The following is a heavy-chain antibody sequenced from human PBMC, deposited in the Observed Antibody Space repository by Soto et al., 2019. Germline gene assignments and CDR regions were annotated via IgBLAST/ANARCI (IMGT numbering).Heavy chain of an antibody. CDR1: GFTFSSYA. J-gene: IGHJ4*02. D-gene: IGHD3-16*01. CDR2: ISGSGIST. V-gene: IGHV3-23*01. Sequence: PGGSLRLSCAASGFTFSSYAMTWVRQAPGKGLEWVSSISGSGISTYYADSVKGRFTISRENSKSTLYLQMNSLRAEDAAVYYCAKSAGSNAYYPNDYWGQGTLVTVSS. CDR3: AKSAGSNAYYPNDY.